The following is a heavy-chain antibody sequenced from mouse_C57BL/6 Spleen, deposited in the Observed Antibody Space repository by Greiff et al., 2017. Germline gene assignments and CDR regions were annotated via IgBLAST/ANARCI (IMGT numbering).Heavy chain of an antibody. CDR1: GFTFSDYY. Sequence: EVMLVESEGGLVQPGSSMKLSCTASGFTFSDYYMAWVRQIPEKGLEWVANINYDGSSTYYLDSLKSRFIISRDNAKNILYLQMSSLKSEDTATYYCARARAPYYAMDYWGQGTSVTVSS. CDR3: ARARAPYYAMDY. CDR2: INYDGSST. V-gene: IGHV5-16*01. D-gene: IGHD3-1*01. J-gene: IGHJ4*01.